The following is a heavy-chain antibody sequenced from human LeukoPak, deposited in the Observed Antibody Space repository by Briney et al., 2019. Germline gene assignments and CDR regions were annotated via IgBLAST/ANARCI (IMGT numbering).Heavy chain of an antibody. CDR2: INSDGSST. J-gene: IGHJ5*02. CDR1: GFTFSSYW. D-gene: IGHD1-1*01. Sequence: GGSLRLSCAASGFTFSSYWMHWVRQAPGKGLVWVSRINSDGSSTSYADSVKGRFTISRDNSKNTLYLQMNGLRAEDTAVYYCATGAAGVQLERSNWLDPWGQGTLVTVSS. V-gene: IGHV3-74*01. CDR3: ATGAAGVQLERSNWLDP.